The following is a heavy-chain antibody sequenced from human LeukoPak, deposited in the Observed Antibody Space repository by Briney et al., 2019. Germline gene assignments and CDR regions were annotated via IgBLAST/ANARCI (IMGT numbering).Heavy chain of an antibody. V-gene: IGHV3-13*05. D-gene: IGHD5-18*01. CDR2: IGTAGEQ. Sequence: GGSLRLSCAASGFTFNSYHMQCVRQATGKGLEWVTDIGTAGEQYLRSFVKGRFTISRENAKNSLYLQTNSLRAGETAVYYCARGMSYSYGSYGMDVWGKGTTVTVSS. CDR1: GFTFNSYH. CDR3: ARGMSYSYGSYGMDV. J-gene: IGHJ6*04.